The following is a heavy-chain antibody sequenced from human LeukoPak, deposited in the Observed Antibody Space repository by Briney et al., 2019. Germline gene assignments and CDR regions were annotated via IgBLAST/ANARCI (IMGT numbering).Heavy chain of an antibody. V-gene: IGHV1-18*01. CDR3: ARGETRNDY. D-gene: IGHD3-16*01. CDR2: ISPYNGNT. Sequence: ASVKVSRKASGYSFINNGINWVRQAPGQGLEWMGWISPYNGNTNFAQKLQGRVTMTTDTSTSTAHLELRSLRSDDTAVYYCARGETRNDYWGQGTLVTVSS. J-gene: IGHJ4*02. CDR1: GYSFINNG.